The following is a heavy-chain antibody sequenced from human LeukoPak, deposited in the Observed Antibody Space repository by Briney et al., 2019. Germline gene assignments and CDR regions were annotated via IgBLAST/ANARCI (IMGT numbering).Heavy chain of an antibody. D-gene: IGHD6-19*01. Sequence: GGSLRLSCVASGFPFSSYWMTWVRQAPGKGLEWVANIKQDGSKKSYVDSVMGRFTISRDNAKNSLYLQMNSLRAEDTAVYYCAKDSERAVALTFDYWGQGTLVTVSS. CDR3: AKDSERAVALTFDY. CDR2: IKQDGSKK. J-gene: IGHJ4*02. V-gene: IGHV3-7*03. CDR1: GFPFSSYW.